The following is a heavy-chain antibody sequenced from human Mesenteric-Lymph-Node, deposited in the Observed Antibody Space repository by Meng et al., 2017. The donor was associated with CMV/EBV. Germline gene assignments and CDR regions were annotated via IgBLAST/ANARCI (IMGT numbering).Heavy chain of an antibody. CDR3: ARVSVGADPLFDY. Sequence: ASVKVSCKASGYSFTSYGMSWVRQAPGQGREWMGWISVHNGNTNYAQKFQGRVSMTADTSTNTAYMELRSLRADDTAVYYCARVSVGADPLFDYWGQGTLVTVSS. CDR1: GYSFTSYG. CDR2: ISVHNGNT. D-gene: IGHD1-26*01. V-gene: IGHV1-18*01. J-gene: IGHJ4*02.